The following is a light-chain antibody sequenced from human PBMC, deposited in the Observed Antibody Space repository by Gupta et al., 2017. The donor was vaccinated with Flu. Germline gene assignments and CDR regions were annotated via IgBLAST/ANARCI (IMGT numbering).Light chain of an antibody. Sequence: SITICCTGTSSDVGSYNLVSWYQQHPGKAPKLMIYEGSKRPSGVSNRFSGSKSGNTASLTISGLQAEDEADYYCCSYAGSSTYVFGTGTKVTVL. V-gene: IGLV2-23*01. CDR2: EGS. CDR1: SSDVGSYNL. CDR3: CSYAGSSTYV. J-gene: IGLJ1*01.